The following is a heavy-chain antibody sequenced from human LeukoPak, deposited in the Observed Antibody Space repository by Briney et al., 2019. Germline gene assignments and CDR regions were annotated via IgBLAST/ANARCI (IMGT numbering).Heavy chain of an antibody. CDR1: AGSISSGGYY. Sequence: SQTLSLTCTVSAGSISSGGYYWSWIRQHPGKGLEWIGYIYYSGSTYYNPSLKSRVTISVDTSKNQFSLKLSSVTAADTAVYYCAREDDSSGSLDYWGQGTLVTVSS. CDR3: AREDDSSGSLDY. J-gene: IGHJ4*02. CDR2: IYYSGST. V-gene: IGHV4-31*03. D-gene: IGHD3-22*01.